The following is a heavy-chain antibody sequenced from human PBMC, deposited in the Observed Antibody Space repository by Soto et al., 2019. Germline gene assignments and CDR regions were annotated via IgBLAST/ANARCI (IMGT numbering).Heavy chain of an antibody. CDR3: ASAPRYSGSYRREGFDY. CDR2: IYYSGST. J-gene: IGHJ4*02. CDR1: GGSISSYY. D-gene: IGHD1-26*01. Sequence: PSETLSLTCTVSGGSISSYYWSWIRQPPGKGLEWIGYIYYSGSTNYNPSLKSRVTISVDTSKNQFSLKLSSVTAADTAVYYCASAPRYSGSYRREGFDYWGQGTLVTVSS. V-gene: IGHV4-59*01.